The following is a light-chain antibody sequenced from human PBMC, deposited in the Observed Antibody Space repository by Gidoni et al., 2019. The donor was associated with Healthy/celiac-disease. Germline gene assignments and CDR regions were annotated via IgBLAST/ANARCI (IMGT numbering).Light chain of an antibody. CDR3: SSYTSSSTSVV. CDR1: SSDVGGYNY. Sequence: QSALTQPASVSGSPGQSITISCTGTSSDVGGYNYVSWYQEHPGKAPKLMIYDVRNRPSGVSNRFSGSKSGNTASLTISGRQAEDEADYYCSSYTSSSTSVVFGGGTKLTVL. CDR2: DVR. J-gene: IGLJ2*01. V-gene: IGLV2-14*03.